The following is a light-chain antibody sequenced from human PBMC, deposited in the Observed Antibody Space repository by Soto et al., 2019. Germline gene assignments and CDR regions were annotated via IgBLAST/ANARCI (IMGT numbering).Light chain of an antibody. CDR1: SSDIGAYNS. CDR3: LSYTASSTFV. Sequence: QSVLTHPASVSGSPGQSITISCTGTSSDIGAYNSVSWYQHHPGKAPKLIVFQVSFRPSAVSDRFSGSKSDNTASRTISRLQTEDEADYYCLSYTASSTFVVGTGTKVTV. CDR2: QVS. V-gene: IGLV2-14*01. J-gene: IGLJ1*01.